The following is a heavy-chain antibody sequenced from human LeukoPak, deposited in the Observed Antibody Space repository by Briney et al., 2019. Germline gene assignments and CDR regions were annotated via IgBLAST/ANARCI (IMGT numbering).Heavy chain of an antibody. CDR1: AFSFSSYS. CDR3: ARGATADTRHLDY. Sequence: EGSLRLSCAASAFSFSSYSMNWVRQAPGKGLKWVSIISRGSDDIHYADSVKGRFTISRDNTRNSLYLQMDSLRDEDTAVYYCARGATADTRHLDYWGQGTLVTVSP. J-gene: IGHJ4*02. CDR2: ISRGSDDI. V-gene: IGHV3-21*01. D-gene: IGHD2-21*02.